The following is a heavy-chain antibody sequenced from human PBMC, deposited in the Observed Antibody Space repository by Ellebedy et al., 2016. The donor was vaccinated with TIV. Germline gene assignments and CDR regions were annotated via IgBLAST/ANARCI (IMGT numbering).Heavy chain of an antibody. CDR3: AKLGNPAQAAAATGS. CDR1: GGSLSGFH. D-gene: IGHD6-13*01. Sequence: SETLSLXCTVSGGSLSGFHWSWIRQTPGKGLEWIGYISYSGVTSYNPSLKSRVIISVDRSKNQFSLNLSSVTAADTAVYYCAKLGNPAQAAAATGSWGQGTLVTVSS. V-gene: IGHV4-59*01. CDR2: ISYSGVT. J-gene: IGHJ5*02.